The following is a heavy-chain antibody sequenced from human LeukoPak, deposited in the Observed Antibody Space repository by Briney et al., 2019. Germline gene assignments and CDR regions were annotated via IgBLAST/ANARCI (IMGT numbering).Heavy chain of an antibody. V-gene: IGHV4-39*07. D-gene: IGHD1-1*01. Sequence: PSETLSLTCTVSGGSISSSSYYWGWLRQPPGKGLERIGNIYYSGTTYYNPSLKSRVTISIDTSKNQFSLNLSSVTAADTAVYFCARGRVSSSTWYSTYYYYFYMDVWGKGTTVTVSS. CDR2: IYYSGTT. CDR1: GGSISSSSYY. CDR3: ARGRVSSSTWYSTYYYYFYMDV. J-gene: IGHJ6*03.